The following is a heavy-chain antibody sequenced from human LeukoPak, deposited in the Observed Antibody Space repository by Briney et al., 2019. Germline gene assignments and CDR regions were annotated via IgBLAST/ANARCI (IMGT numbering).Heavy chain of an antibody. V-gene: IGHV4-59*01. CDR3: ARGVGITIFGVVDPVDYFDY. CDR1: GGSISSYY. D-gene: IGHD3-3*01. CDR2: IYYSGST. Sequence: SETLSLTCTVSGGSISSYYWSWIRQPPGKGLEWIGYIYYSGSTNNNPSLKSRVTISVDTSKNQFSLKLSSVTAADTAVYYCARGVGITIFGVVDPVDYFDYWGQGTLVTVSS. J-gene: IGHJ4*02.